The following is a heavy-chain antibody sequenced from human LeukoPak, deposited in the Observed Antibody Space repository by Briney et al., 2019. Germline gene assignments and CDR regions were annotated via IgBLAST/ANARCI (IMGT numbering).Heavy chain of an antibody. V-gene: IGHV3-23*01. CDR2: ISGSGGST. D-gene: IGHD1-26*01. J-gene: IGHJ4*02. Sequence: GGSLRLSCAASGFTFSSYAMSWVRQAPGKGLEWVSAISGSGGSTYYADSVKGRFTISRDNSKNTLYLQMSSLRAEDTAVYYCARTTGIYSSYYFDYWGQGSLVTVSS. CDR1: GFTFSSYA. CDR3: ARTTGIYSSYYFDY.